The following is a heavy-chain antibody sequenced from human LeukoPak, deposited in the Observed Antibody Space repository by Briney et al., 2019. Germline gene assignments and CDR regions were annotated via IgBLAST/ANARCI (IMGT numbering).Heavy chain of an antibody. Sequence: ASVKVSCKASGGTFSSYAISWVRQAPGQGLEWMGWMNPNSGNTGYAQKFQGRVTMTRNTSISTAYMELSSLRSEDTAVYYCARGSGYDYFDYWGQGTLVTVSS. CDR1: GGTFSSYA. D-gene: IGHD5-12*01. CDR2: MNPNSGNT. CDR3: ARGSGYDYFDY. J-gene: IGHJ4*02. V-gene: IGHV1-8*02.